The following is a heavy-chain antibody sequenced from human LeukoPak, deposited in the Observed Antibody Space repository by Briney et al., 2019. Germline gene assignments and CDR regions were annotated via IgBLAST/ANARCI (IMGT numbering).Heavy chain of an antibody. Sequence: GGPLSLSCAASGFPFNSYIMLCLRQAPGKGLECVSYMSSSSSYIYYADSVEGRFTISRDNDKNSLYLQMISLRGEDTAVYYCARDGGTVTSGNWFDPWGQGTLVTVSS. CDR2: MSSSSSYI. D-gene: IGHD4-17*01. V-gene: IGHV3-21*01. CDR3: ARDGGTVTSGNWFDP. J-gene: IGHJ5*02. CDR1: GFPFNSYI.